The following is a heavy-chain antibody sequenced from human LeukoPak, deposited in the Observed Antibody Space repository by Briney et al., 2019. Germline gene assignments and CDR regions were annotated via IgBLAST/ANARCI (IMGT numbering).Heavy chain of an antibody. V-gene: IGHV3-33*08. J-gene: IGHJ4*02. D-gene: IGHD6-13*01. CDR3: ARGGDSSLIVY. CDR2: IWYGGSNK. CDR1: GFTFSSYG. Sequence: GGSLRLSCAVSGFTFSSYGMHWVRQAPGKGLEWVAVIWYGGSNKYYADSVKGRFTISRDNSKNTLYLQMNSLRAEDTAVYYCARGGDSSLIVYWGQETLVTVSS.